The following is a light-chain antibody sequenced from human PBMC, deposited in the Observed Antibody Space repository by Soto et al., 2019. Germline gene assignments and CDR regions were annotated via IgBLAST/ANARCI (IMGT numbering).Light chain of an antibody. Sequence: EIVMTPSPATLSVSPGDRATLSCRASQSISSNLTWFQQRPGQAPRLLIYDASTRATGIPARFSGSGSGTEFTLTISSLQSEDYAVYYCQQYNDWWTFGQGTKVDIK. CDR2: DAS. V-gene: IGKV3-15*01. CDR1: QSISSN. J-gene: IGKJ1*01. CDR3: QQYNDWWT.